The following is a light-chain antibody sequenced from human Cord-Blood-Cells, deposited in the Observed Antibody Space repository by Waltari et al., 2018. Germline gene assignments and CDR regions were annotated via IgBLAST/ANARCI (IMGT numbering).Light chain of an antibody. CDR1: SSDVGGYNY. CDR2: EVS. Sequence: QSALTQPPSASGSPGQSVTISCTGTSSDVGGYNYVSWYQQHPGKAPQLMIYEVSKRPSGVPDRFSCSKSGNTASLTVSGLQAEDEADYYCSSYAGSNNLVFGGGTKLTVL. V-gene: IGLV2-8*01. CDR3: SSYAGSNNLV. J-gene: IGLJ2*01.